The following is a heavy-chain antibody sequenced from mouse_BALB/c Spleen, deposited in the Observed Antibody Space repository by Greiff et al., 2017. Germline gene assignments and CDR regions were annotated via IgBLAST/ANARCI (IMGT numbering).Heavy chain of an antibody. V-gene: IGHV5-6-5*01. D-gene: IGHD2-13*01. CDR1: GFTFSSYA. CDR3: ARSREDYRFYYAMDY. CDR2: ISSGGGS. J-gene: IGHJ4*01. Sequence: EVHLVESGGGLVKPGGSLKISCAASGFTFSSYAMSWVSQTPEKRLEWFASISSGGGSYYPDSVKGRFTITRDNARNIPCLQMGSLMSKDATMYYCARSREDYRFYYAMDYWGQGTSVTVSS.